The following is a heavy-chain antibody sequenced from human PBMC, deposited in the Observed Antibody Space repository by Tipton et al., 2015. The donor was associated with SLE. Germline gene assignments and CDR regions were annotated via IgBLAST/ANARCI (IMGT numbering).Heavy chain of an antibody. CDR1: GSSITSSSHY. D-gene: IGHD7-27*01. Sequence: TLSLTCSISGSSITSSSHYWGWIRQPPGKGLGWIGSIYYTGTTYYNPSLKSRVTISVETSKTHFSLKISSGTAADTAMYYCARLSSGTGDFEHWGQGTLVIVSS. CDR2: IYYTGTT. CDR3: ARLSSGTGDFEH. V-gene: IGHV4-39*01. J-gene: IGHJ4*02.